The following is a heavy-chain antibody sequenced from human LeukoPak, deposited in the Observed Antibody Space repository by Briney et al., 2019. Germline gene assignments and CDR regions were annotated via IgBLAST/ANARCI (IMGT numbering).Heavy chain of an antibody. J-gene: IGHJ4*02. CDR3: AKPLYYYDSSGYSDY. D-gene: IGHD3-22*01. Sequence: PGGSLRLSCAASGFTFSSYAMHWVRQAPGKGLEWVAVISYDGSNKYYADSVKGRFTISRDNSKNTLYLQMNSLRAEDTAVYYCAKPLYYYDSSGYSDYWGQGTLVTVSS. V-gene: IGHV3-30-3*01. CDR1: GFTFSSYA. CDR2: ISYDGSNK.